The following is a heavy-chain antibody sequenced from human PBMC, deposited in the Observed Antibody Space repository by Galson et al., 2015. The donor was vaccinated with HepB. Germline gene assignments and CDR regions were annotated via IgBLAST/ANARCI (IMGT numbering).Heavy chain of an antibody. J-gene: IGHJ4*02. CDR1: GFTFSSYA. V-gene: IGHV3-30*04. CDR2: ISYDGSNK. CDR3: ARTYYYGSGSYYNVAY. D-gene: IGHD3-10*01. Sequence: SLRLSCAASGFTFSSYAMHWVRQAPGKGLGWVAGISYDGSNKYYADSVKGRFTISRDNSKNTLYLQMNSLRAEDTAVYYCARTYYYGSGSYYNVAYWGQGTLVTVSS.